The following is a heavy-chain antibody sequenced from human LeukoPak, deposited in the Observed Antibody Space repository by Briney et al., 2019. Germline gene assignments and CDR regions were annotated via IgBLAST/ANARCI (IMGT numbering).Heavy chain of an antibody. V-gene: IGHV4-30-4*01. CDR1: GGSISSGDYY. Sequence: PSEILSLTCTVSGGSISSGDYYWSWIRQPPGKGLEWIGYIYYSGSTYYNPSLKSRVTLSVDTSKNQFSLKLSSVTAADTAVYYCARAVYYYDSSGLLWNAFDIWGQGTMVTVSS. J-gene: IGHJ3*02. CDR2: IYYSGST. CDR3: ARAVYYYDSSGLLWNAFDI. D-gene: IGHD3-22*01.